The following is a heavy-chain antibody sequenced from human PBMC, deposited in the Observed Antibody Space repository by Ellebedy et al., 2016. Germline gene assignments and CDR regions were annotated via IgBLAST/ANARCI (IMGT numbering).Heavy chain of an antibody. J-gene: IGHJ4*02. V-gene: IGHV3-9*01. CDR1: GFTFDDYA. D-gene: IGHD5-18*01. CDR3: AKGYSYASD. CDR2: ISWNSGNI. Sequence: SLKISCAASGFTFDDYAMHWVRQAPGKGLEWVSGISWNSGNIGYADSVKGRFTISRHNAKNSLYLQMNSLRAEDTALYYCAKGYSYASDWGQGTLVTVSS.